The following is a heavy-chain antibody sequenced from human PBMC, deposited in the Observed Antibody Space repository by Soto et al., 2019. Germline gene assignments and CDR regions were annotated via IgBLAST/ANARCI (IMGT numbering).Heavy chain of an antibody. CDR1: GYSFTSDW. J-gene: IGHJ4*02. V-gene: IGHV5-10-1*01. Sequence: EGSLKISCNGSGYSFTSDWISWVRQMPGKGLEWMGRIDPSDSYTNYSPSFQGHVTISADKSISTAYLQWSSLKASDTAMYYCARLGYSSGWPLDYWGQGTLVTVPQ. D-gene: IGHD6-19*01. CDR2: IDPSDSYT. CDR3: ARLGYSSGWPLDY.